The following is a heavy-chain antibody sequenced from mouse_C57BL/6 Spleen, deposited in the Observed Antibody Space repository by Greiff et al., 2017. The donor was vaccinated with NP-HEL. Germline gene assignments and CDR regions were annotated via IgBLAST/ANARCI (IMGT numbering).Heavy chain of an antibody. V-gene: IGHV1-80*01. CDR2: IYPGDGDT. CDR1: GYAFSSYW. J-gene: IGHJ2*01. D-gene: IGHD2-4*01. Sequence: QVQLKESGAELVKPGASVKISCIASGYAFSSYWMNWVKQRPGKGLEWIGQIYPGDGDTNYNGKFKGKATLTADKSSSTAYMQLSSLTSEDSAVYFCAKIYYDYDGDFDYWGQGTTLTVSS. CDR3: AKIYYDYDGDFDY.